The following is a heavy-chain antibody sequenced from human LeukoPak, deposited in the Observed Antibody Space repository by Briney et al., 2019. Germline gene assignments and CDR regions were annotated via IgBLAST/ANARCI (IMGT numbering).Heavy chain of an antibody. CDR1: GGSISSSSYY. Sequence: SETLSLTCTVSGGSISSSSYYWGWIRQPPGKGLEWIGSIYYSGSTYYNPSLKSRVTISVDTSKNQFSLKLSPVTAADTAVYYCVRGGLRITGTTWAKNSFDYWGQGTLVTVSS. D-gene: IGHD1-7*01. CDR2: IYYSGST. V-gene: IGHV4-39*07. J-gene: IGHJ4*02. CDR3: VRGGLRITGTTWAKNSFDY.